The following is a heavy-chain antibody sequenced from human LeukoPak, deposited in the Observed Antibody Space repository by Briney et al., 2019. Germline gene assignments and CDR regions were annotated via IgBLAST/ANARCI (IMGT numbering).Heavy chain of an antibody. J-gene: IGHJ5*02. CDR2: ISGSGGTT. Sequence: GGSLRLSCEASGFTFSSYAMSWVRQAPGKGLEWVSAISGSGGTTYYADSVKGRFTISRDNSKNTLYLQMNRLRAEDTAVYYCAKSSPRPGDRWGQGTLVIVSS. CDR1: GFTFSSYA. CDR3: AKSSPRPGDR. D-gene: IGHD6-6*01. V-gene: IGHV3-23*01.